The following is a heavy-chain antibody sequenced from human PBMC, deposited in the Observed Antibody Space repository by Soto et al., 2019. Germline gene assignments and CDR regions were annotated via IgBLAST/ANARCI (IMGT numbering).Heavy chain of an antibody. CDR1: GGTISTNA. D-gene: IGHD2-15*01. V-gene: IGHV1-69*06. Sequence: QVQLMQSGAEVKKPGSSVKVSCKASGGTISTNAISWVRQAPGQGLEWRGEIMPIFAAPNNAQKCQGRLTITADTSTTTVYMELSSLTSEDTAVYFCATGARYCSGGSCYPDYWGQGTLVIVSS. CDR2: IMPIFAAP. CDR3: ATGARYCSGGSCYPDY. J-gene: IGHJ4*02.